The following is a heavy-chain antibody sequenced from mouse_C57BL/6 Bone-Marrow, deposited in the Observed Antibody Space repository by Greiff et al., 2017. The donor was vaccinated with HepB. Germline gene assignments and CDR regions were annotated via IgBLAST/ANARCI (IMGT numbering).Heavy chain of an antibody. J-gene: IGHJ1*03. D-gene: IGHD1-1*01. V-gene: IGHV1-61*01. CDR3: ARENYYYGSSYWYFDV. Sequence: QVQLQQPGAELVRPGSSVKLSCKASGYTFTSYWMDWVKQRPGQGLEWIGNIYPSDSETHYNQKFKDKATLTVDKSSSTAYMQLSSLTSEDSAVYYCARENYYYGSSYWYFDVWGTGTTVTVSS. CDR1: GYTFTSYW. CDR2: IYPSDSET.